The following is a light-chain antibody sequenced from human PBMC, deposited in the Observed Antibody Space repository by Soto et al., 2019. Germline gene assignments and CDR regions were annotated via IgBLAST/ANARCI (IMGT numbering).Light chain of an antibody. CDR3: HQYYSYHA. CDR1: QSVNSW. V-gene: IGKV1-5*01. Sequence: IQVTQNRSSLSASVGVRVTITCRASQSVNSWLAWYQQRPGKAPKLLIYDASTLESGVPSRFSGSGSGTEFTLTIISLQPDDCATYYCHQYYSYHAFGGGTKVDIK. CDR2: DAS. J-gene: IGKJ4*01.